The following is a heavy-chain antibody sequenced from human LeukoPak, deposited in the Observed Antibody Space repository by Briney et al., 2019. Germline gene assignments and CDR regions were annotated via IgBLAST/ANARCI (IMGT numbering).Heavy chain of an antibody. D-gene: IGHD3-22*01. CDR1: GFTFSSYG. J-gene: IGHJ6*02. Sequence: GASLKLSCAASGFTFSSYGMNWVRQAPGKGLEWVSSISSGSTSIYYADSVKGRFTVSRDNAKNSLFLQMNSLRAEDTAVYYCAREFYYDSSGYRSMDVWGQGTTVTVSS. CDR3: AREFYYDSSGYRSMDV. CDR2: ISSGSTSI. V-gene: IGHV3-21*01.